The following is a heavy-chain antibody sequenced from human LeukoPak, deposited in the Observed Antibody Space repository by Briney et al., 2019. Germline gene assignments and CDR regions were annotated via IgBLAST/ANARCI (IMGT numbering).Heavy chain of an antibody. V-gene: IGHV4-39*02. CDR2: IYYSGSP. CDR1: GGSISSSSYY. Sequence: SETLSLTCTVSGGSISSSSYYWGWIRQPPGKGLEWIGTIYYSGSPYYNPSLKSRVTISVDTSKNQFSLKLSSVTAADTAVYYCATDRRLRWSSPPYYFDYWGQGTLVTVSS. CDR3: ATDRRLRWSSPPYYFDY. D-gene: IGHD4-23*01. J-gene: IGHJ4*02.